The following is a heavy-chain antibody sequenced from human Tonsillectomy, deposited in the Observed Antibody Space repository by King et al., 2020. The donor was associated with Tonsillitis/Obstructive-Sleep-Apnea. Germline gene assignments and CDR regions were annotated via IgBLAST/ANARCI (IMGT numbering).Heavy chain of an antibody. CDR3: ARGGDCSSTSCSDFDY. Sequence: DVQLVESGGGLVQPGGSLRLSCAASGFTFRSYAMSWVRQAPGKGLEWVSVISGSGGSTYYAHSVKGRFTISRDNSKNTLYLQMNSLRAEDTAVYYCARGGDCSSTSCSDFDYWGQGTLVTVSS. D-gene: IGHD2-2*01. V-gene: IGHV3-23*04. CDR1: GFTFRSYA. J-gene: IGHJ4*02. CDR2: ISGSGGST.